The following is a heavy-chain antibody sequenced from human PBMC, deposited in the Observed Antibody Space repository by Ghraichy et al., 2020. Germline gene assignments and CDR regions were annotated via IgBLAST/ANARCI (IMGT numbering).Heavy chain of an antibody. Sequence: GGSLNISCAASGFTFSSYWMSWVRQAPGKGLEWVANIKQDGSEKYYVDSVKGRFTISRDNAKNSLYLQMNSLRAEDTAVYYCARDPVDYYDSSGAYDYWGQGTLVTVSS. J-gene: IGHJ4*02. D-gene: IGHD3-22*01. V-gene: IGHV3-7*01. CDR2: IKQDGSEK. CDR1: GFTFSSYW. CDR3: ARDPVDYYDSSGAYDY.